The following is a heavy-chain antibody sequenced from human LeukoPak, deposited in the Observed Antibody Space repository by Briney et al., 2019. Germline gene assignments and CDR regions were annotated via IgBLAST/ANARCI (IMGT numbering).Heavy chain of an antibody. D-gene: IGHD3-10*01. Sequence: ASVKVSCKASGYTFSVYGISWVRQAPGQGLEWMGWISGNYGKTKYVQKLQGRVTMTTDTSTSTAYMELRSLRSDDTAVYYCARDYDHYGSGGNENRHWFDPWGQGTLVTVSS. CDR2: ISGNYGKT. J-gene: IGHJ5*02. V-gene: IGHV1-18*01. CDR3: ARDYDHYGSGGNENRHWFDP. CDR1: GYTFSVYG.